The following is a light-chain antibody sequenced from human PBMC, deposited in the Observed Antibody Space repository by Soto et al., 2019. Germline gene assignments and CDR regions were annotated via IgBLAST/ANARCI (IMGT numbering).Light chain of an antibody. CDR1: SSDVGSYNL. CDR2: EVS. J-gene: IGLJ1*01. Sequence: QSALTQPASVSGSPGQSITISCTGASSDVGSYNLVSWYQQHPGKAPKLMISEVSKRPSGVSNRFSGSKSGNTASLTISGLQAEDEAEYYCCSYATGSTYFFGTGTKVTVL. CDR3: CSYATGSTYF. V-gene: IGLV2-23*02.